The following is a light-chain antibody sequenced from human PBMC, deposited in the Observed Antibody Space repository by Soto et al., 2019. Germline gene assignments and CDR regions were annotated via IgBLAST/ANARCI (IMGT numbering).Light chain of an antibody. Sequence: QSGLKNPPSGYGAPGQRVTISCTGTSSNIGTGYDVHWYQQLPGRAPRVLIYGNSHRPSGVPERFSGSKSGTAASLAITGLQAEDEADYYCQSYDRSLSGYVFGTGTKV. J-gene: IGLJ1*01. CDR3: QSYDRSLSGYV. CDR1: SSNIGTGYD. CDR2: GNS. V-gene: IGLV1-40*01.